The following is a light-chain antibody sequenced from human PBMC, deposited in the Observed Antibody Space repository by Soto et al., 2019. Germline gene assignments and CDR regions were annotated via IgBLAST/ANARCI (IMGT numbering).Light chain of an antibody. CDR3: QQYGSSPLT. J-gene: IGKJ4*01. V-gene: IGKV3-20*01. CDR2: RAS. CDR1: PSVTNF. Sequence: EIVLTQSPATLSLSPGERATLSCRASPSVTNFLAWYQQKPGQAPRLLIYRASSRATGIPDRFSGSGSGTDFTLTISRLEPEDFAVYYCQQYGSSPLTFGGGTKVEIK.